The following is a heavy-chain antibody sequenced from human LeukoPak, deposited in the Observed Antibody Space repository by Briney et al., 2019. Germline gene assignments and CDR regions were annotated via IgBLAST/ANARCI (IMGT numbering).Heavy chain of an antibody. CDR1: GYTFTSYD. V-gene: IGHV1-8*01. J-gene: IGHJ4*02. Sequence: GASVKVSCKASGYTFTSYDINWVRQATGQGLEWMGWMNPNSGNTGYAQKFQGRVTMTRNTSISTAYMELSSLGSEDTAVYYCARGLRYCTNGVCYTYYFDYWGQGTLVTVSS. CDR3: ARGLRYCTNGVCYTYYFDY. D-gene: IGHD2-8*01. CDR2: MNPNSGNT.